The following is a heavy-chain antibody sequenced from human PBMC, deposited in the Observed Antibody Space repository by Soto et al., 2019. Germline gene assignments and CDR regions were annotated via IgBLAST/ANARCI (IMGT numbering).Heavy chain of an antibody. CDR1: GFTFSSRA. Sequence: GGSLRLSCAASGFTFSSRAMSWVRQAPGKGLEWVSTSGSDGKTYYADSVKGRFTISRDNSKDTLYLQVNSLRAEDTAIYYCATRHAYYFVSWGQGIPVTVSS. CDR2: TSGSDGKT. V-gene: IGHV3-23*01. CDR3: ATRHAYYFVS. J-gene: IGHJ4*02.